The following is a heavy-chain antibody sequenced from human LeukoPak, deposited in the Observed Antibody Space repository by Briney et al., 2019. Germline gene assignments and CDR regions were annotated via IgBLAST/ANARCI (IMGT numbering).Heavy chain of an antibody. CDR3: ARDRSNYFDY. Sequence: GGSLRLSCVASGFTFNNYEMTWVRQAPGKGLEWISYISSSGSTIFYADSVKGRFTISRDNAKNSLYLQMNTLRADDTAIYYCARDRSNYFDYWGQGTLVTVSP. CDR2: ISSSGSTI. J-gene: IGHJ4*02. CDR1: GFTFNNYE. V-gene: IGHV3-48*03.